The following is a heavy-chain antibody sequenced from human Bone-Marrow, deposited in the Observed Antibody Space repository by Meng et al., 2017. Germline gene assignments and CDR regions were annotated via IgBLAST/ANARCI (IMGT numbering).Heavy chain of an antibody. CDR1: GYTFIDYY. CDR3: AREAWRSCCYGGIFDC. V-gene: IGHV1-2*06. CDR2: INPNSGGT. Sequence: ASVKVSCKASGYTFIDYYIHWVRQAPGHGLEWMGRINPNSGGTNYAQKFQGRITMTRDTSISTVYMELSRLKSDDTAVYCCAREAWRSCCYGGIFDCWGQGTLVTVSS. J-gene: IGHJ4*02. D-gene: IGHD6-13*01.